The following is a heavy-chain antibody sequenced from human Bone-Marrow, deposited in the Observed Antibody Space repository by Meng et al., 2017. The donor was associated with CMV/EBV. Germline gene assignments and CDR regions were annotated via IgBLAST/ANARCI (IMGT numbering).Heavy chain of an antibody. CDR3: AKDGDSSSPGVGYFDY. CDR2: ISSSSSTI. V-gene: IGHV3-48*04. Sequence: GESLKISCAASGFTFSSYSMNWVRQAPGKGLEWVSYISSSSSTIYYADSVKGRFTISRDNAKNSLYLQMNSLRAEDTAVYYCAKDGDSSSPGVGYFDYWGQGTLVTVSS. J-gene: IGHJ4*02. CDR1: GFTFSSYS. D-gene: IGHD6-6*01.